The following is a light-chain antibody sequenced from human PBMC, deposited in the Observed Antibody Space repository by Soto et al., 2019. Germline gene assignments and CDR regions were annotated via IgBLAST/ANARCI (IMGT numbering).Light chain of an antibody. CDR3: QQSYSTLGT. CDR1: QSISSY. V-gene: IGKV1-39*01. CDR2: AAS. Sequence: DIQMTQSPSSLSASVGDRVTITCRSGQSISSYLNWYQQKPEKAPKLLIYAASRLQSGVPSRFSGSGSGTDLTLTISSLQPEDFATYYCQQSYSTLGTFGQGTKVEIK. J-gene: IGKJ1*01.